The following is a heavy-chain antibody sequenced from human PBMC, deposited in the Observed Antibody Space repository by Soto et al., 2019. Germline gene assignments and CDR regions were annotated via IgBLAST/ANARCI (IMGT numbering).Heavy chain of an antibody. V-gene: IGHV3-30*18. D-gene: IGHD5-18*01. CDR2: ISYGGNNK. CDR3: VKGDLDTAVVNSPDAFDF. J-gene: IGHJ3*01. CDR1: GFIFSDFG. Sequence: GSLRNYCEASGFIFSDFGMHWVRQAPGKGLEWVAVISYGGNNKYYAQSAKGRFTISRDNSKNTLFLNMDSLRPEDTAVYHCVKGDLDTAVVNSPDAFDFWGPGTMVT.